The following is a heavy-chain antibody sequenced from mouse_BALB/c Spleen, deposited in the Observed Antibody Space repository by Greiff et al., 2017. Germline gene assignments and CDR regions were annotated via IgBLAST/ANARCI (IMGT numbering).Heavy chain of an antibody. D-gene: IGHD1-1*01. CDR3: ARGTTVRLWDY. Sequence: EVQGVESGGGLVKPGGSLKLSCAASGFTFSDYYMYWVRQTPEKRLEWVATISDGGSYTYYPDSVKGRFTISRDNAKNNLYLQMSSLKSEDTAMYYCARGTTVRLWDYWGQGTSVTVSS. V-gene: IGHV5-4*02. J-gene: IGHJ4*01. CDR2: ISDGGSYT. CDR1: GFTFSDYY.